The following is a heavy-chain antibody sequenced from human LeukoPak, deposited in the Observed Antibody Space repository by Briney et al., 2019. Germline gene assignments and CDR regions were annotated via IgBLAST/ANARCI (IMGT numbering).Heavy chain of an antibody. CDR1: GGSISSYY. Sequence: SETLSLTCTVSGGSISSYYWSWIRQPPGKGLEWIGYTSYSGNTDYNPSLTSRVTISVDKSKNQFSLKLTSVTAADTAVYYCARCPKGVYYYYMDVWGKGTTVTVSS. J-gene: IGHJ6*03. CDR2: TSYSGNT. V-gene: IGHV4-59*01. CDR3: ARCPKGVYYYYMDV.